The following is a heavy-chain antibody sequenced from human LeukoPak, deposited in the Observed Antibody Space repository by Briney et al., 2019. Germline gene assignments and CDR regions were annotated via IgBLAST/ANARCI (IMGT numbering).Heavy chain of an antibody. Sequence: SETLSLTCAVYGGSFSGYYWSWIRQPPGKGLEWIGSIYYSGNTYYNASLKSQVSISIDTSKNQFSLKVTSVTAADTAMYYCARQTGSGLFILPGGQGTLVTVSS. CDR2: IYYSGNT. D-gene: IGHD3/OR15-3a*01. CDR1: GGSFSGYY. J-gene: IGHJ4*02. CDR3: ARQTGSGLFILP. V-gene: IGHV4-34*01.